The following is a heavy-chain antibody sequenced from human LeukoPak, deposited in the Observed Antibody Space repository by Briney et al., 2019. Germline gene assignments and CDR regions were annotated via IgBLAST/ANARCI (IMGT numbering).Heavy chain of an antibody. V-gene: IGHV3-7*01. Sequence: GGSLRLSCAASGFTFSSYWMSWVRQAPGKGLEWVANIKQGGSEKYYVDSVKGRFTISRDNAKNSLYLQMNSLRAEDTAVYYCASGIAAAHYLNPIFDYWGQGTLVTVSS. CDR3: ASGIAAAHYLNPIFDY. J-gene: IGHJ4*02. CDR2: IKQGGSEK. D-gene: IGHD6-13*01. CDR1: GFTFSSYW.